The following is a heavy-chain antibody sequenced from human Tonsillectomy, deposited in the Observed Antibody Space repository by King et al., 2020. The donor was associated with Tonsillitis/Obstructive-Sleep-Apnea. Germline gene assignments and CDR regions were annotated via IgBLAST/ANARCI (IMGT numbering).Heavy chain of an antibody. V-gene: IGHV3-11*06. CDR1: GFTFSDYY. CDR3: ARDRFLGDIVVPSYYGMDV. Sequence: VQLVESGGGLVKPGGSLRLSCAASGFTFSDYYMSWIRQAPRKGLEWVSYISTSSSTNYADSVKGRFTISRDNAKNSLHLQMNSLRAEDTAVYYCARDRFLGDIVVPSYYGMDVWGQGTTVTVSS. D-gene: IGHD2-15*01. CDR2: ISTSSST. J-gene: IGHJ6*02.